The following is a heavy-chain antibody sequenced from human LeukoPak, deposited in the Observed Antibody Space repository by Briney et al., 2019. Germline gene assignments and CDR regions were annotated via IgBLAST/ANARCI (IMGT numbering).Heavy chain of an antibody. D-gene: IGHD5-18*01. J-gene: IGHJ4*02. CDR1: GYTFTGYY. Sequence: ASVKVSCKASGYTFTGYYMHWVRQAPGQGLEWMGWINPNSGGTNYAQKFQGRVTMTRDTSISTAYMELSRLRSDDTAVYYCARDPRYGYGPREGLDYWGQGTLVTVSS. CDR2: INPNSGGT. CDR3: ARDPRYGYGPREGLDY. V-gene: IGHV1-2*02.